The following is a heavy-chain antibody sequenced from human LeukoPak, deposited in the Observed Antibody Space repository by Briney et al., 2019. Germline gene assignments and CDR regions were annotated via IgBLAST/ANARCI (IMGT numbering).Heavy chain of an antibody. CDR2: ISSSGSTI. CDR3: PRVGAYAAVNC. J-gene: IGHJ4*02. Sequence: GGSLRLSCAASGFAFSTYEMNWVRQAPGKGLEWVSYISSSGSTIYYADSVKGRFTISRDNAKNSLYLQMNSLRAEDTAVYYCPRVGAYAAVNCWGQGTLVTVSS. CDR1: GFAFSTYE. V-gene: IGHV3-48*03. D-gene: IGHD3-16*01.